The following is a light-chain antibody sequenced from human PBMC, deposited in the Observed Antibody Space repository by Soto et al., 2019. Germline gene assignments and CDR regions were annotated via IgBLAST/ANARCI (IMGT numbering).Light chain of an antibody. CDR1: SSNLGADYD. V-gene: IGLV1-40*01. CDR3: QSYDTTLSAYV. J-gene: IGLJ3*02. CDR2: GNT. Sequence: QPVLTQPPSLSGAPGQRVTISCTGTSSNLGADYDVNWYQQLPGTAPKVLINGNTYRASGVPARFSGSKSGTSASLVITDLQAEDEGDYHCQSYDTTLSAYVFGGGTKVTVL.